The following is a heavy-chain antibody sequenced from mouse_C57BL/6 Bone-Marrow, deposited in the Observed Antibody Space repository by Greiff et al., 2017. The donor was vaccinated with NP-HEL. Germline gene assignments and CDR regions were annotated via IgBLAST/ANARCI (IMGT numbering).Heavy chain of an antibody. CDR3: ARSGHYYGSTWFAY. J-gene: IGHJ3*01. D-gene: IGHD1-1*01. CDR1: GYAFSSSW. CDR2: IYPGDGDT. Sequence: VQLVESGPELVKPGASVKISCKASGYAFSSSWMNWVKQRPGKGLEWIGRIYPGDGDTNYNGKFKGKATLTADKSSSTAYMQLSSLTSEDSAVYFCARSGHYYGSTWFAYWGQGTLVTVSA. V-gene: IGHV1-82*01.